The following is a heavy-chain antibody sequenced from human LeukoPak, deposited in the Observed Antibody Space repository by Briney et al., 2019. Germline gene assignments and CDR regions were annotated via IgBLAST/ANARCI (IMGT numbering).Heavy chain of an antibody. D-gene: IGHD2-2*01. V-gene: IGHV4-59*01. CDR1: GGSISSYY. CDR2: IYYRGST. Sequence: SQTLSLTCTVSGGSISSYYWSWIRQPPGKGLEWIGYIYYRGSTNYNPSLKSRVTISVDTSKNQFSLKLSSVTAADTAVYYCARDSWRYCSSTSCENVWGQGTLVTVSS. CDR3: ARDSWRYCSSTSCENV. J-gene: IGHJ4*02.